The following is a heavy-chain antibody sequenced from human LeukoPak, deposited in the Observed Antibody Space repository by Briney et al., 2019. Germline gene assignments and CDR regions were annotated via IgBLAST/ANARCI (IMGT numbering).Heavy chain of an antibody. CDR1: GFTFSSYA. CDR3: TYQLLRRGAFDI. V-gene: IGHV3-23*01. D-gene: IGHD2-2*01. CDR2: ISGSGGST. J-gene: IGHJ3*02. Sequence: GGSLRLSCAASGFTFSSYAMSWVRQAPGKGLEWVSAISGSGGSTYYADSVKGRFTISRDNSKNTLYLQMNSLRAEDTAVYHCTYQLLRRGAFDIWGQGTMVTVSS.